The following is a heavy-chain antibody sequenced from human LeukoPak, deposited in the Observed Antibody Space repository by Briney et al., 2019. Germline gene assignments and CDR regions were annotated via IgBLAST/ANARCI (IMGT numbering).Heavy chain of an antibody. CDR2: MNPNSGNT. CDR1: GYTFTSYD. V-gene: IGHV1-8*03. D-gene: IGHD3-9*01. CDR3: ARGRSILRYFDWSNRRAFDI. J-gene: IGHJ3*02. Sequence: ASVKVSCKASGYTFTSYDINWVRQATGQGLEWMGWMNPNSGNTGYAQKFQGRVTITRNTSISTAYMELSSLRSEDTAVYYCARGRSILRYFDWSNRRAFDIWGQGTMVTVSS.